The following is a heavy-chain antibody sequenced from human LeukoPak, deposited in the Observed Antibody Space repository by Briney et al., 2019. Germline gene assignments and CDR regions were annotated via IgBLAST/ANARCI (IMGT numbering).Heavy chain of an antibody. D-gene: IGHD2-2*01. Sequence: GGSLRLSCAASGFTFSSYAMSWVRQAPGKGLEWVSAISGSGGSTYYADSVKGRFTISRDNSKNTLYLQMNSLRAEDTAVYYCAKRQGYCSSTSCQNAFDIWGQGTMVTVSS. J-gene: IGHJ3*02. CDR2: ISGSGGST. CDR3: AKRQGYCSSTSCQNAFDI. V-gene: IGHV3-23*01. CDR1: GFTFSSYA.